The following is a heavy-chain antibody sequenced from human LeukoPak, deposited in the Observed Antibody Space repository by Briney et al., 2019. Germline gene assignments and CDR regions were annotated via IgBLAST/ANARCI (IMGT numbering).Heavy chain of an antibody. Sequence: GGPLRLSCSASGFTFSSYAMHGVRQAPGRGLEWVAVISYDGSNKYYADPVKGRFTISRDDSKKTLYLQMNSLRAEDTAVYYCAREGQPYNWFDPWGQGTLVTVSS. CDR1: GFTFSSYA. D-gene: IGHD6-13*01. J-gene: IGHJ5*02. CDR2: ISYDGSNK. CDR3: AREGQPYNWFDP. V-gene: IGHV3-30*01.